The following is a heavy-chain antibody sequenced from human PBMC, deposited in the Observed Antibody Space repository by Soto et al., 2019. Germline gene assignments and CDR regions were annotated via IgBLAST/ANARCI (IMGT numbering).Heavy chain of an antibody. CDR2: IIPILGIA. D-gene: IGHD4-17*01. CDR3: ARDLLQTTVNTPLDY. CDR1: GGTFSSYT. Sequence: QVQLVQSGAEVKKPGSSVKVSCKASGGTFSSYTISWVRQAPGQGLEWMGRIIPILGIATYAQKFQGRVPITADKSTSTAYMALSSLRSEDTAVYYCARDLLQTTVNTPLDYWGQGTLVTDS. J-gene: IGHJ4*02. V-gene: IGHV1-69*08.